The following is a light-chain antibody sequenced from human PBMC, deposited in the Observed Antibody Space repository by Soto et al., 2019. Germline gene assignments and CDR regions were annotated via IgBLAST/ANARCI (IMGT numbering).Light chain of an antibody. CDR2: DVT. Sequence: QSALTQPPSVSGSPGQSVTISCTVTSSDVGDYEHVSWYQQAPGTAPKLIIFDVTNRPSGVPDRFSGSKSGNTPSLTIFGLQAEDEADYYCCSYAGNYTLLFGGGTKLTVL. V-gene: IGLV2-18*02. CDR1: SSDVGDYEH. J-gene: IGLJ3*02. CDR3: CSYAGNYTLL.